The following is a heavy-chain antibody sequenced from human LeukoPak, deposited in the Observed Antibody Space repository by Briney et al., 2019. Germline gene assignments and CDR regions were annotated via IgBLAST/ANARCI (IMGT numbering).Heavy chain of an antibody. D-gene: IGHD2-15*01. V-gene: IGHV3-21*01. CDR2: ISSSSTYI. CDR3: ARVGCSGGRCPGYGMDV. Sequence: PGGSLRLSCAASGFTVSSNFMNWVRQAPGKGLEWVSSISSSSTYIYYADSVKGRFTISRDNAKNSLYLQMNSLRVEDTAVYYCARVGCSGGRCPGYGMDVWGQGTTVTVSS. J-gene: IGHJ6*02. CDR1: GFTVSSNF.